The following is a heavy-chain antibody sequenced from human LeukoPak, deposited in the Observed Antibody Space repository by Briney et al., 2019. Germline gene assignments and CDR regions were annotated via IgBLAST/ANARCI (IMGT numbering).Heavy chain of an antibody. D-gene: IGHD5-12*01. V-gene: IGHV4-39*01. CDR2: IYYSGST. Sequence: PSETLSLTCTVSGGSISTSSYYWAWIRQPPGKGLEWIGSIYYSGSTFYNPSLKSRVTISGDTSKNQFSLKLSSVTAADTAVYYCARRDIVATIDYWGQGTLVTVSS. J-gene: IGHJ4*02. CDR3: ARRDIVATIDY. CDR1: GGSISTSSYY.